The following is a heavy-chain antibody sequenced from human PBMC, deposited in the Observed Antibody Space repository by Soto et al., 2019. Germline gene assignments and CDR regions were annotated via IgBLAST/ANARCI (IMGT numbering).Heavy chain of an antibody. J-gene: IGHJ4*02. CDR2: IWYDGSNK. V-gene: IGHV3-33*01. CDR3: ARDGYGSGSYYIDY. D-gene: IGHD3-10*01. CDR1: GFTFSSYG. Sequence: QVQLVESGGGVVQPGRSLRLSCAASGFTFSSYGMHWVRQAPGKGLVWVAVIWYDGSNKYYADSVKGRFTITRDNSKNTMYLQMNSLRTEDTVVYYCARDGYGSGSYYIDYWGQGTLVTVSS.